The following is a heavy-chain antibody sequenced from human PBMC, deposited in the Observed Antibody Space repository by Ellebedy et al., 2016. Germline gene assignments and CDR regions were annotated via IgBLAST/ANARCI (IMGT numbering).Heavy chain of an antibody. CDR3: ARGLGATTGGANWFNP. J-gene: IGHJ5*02. CDR2: IYYSGST. Sequence: SETLSLTXTVSGGSISSGDYYWSWIRQPPGKGLEWIGYIYYSGSTYYNPSLKSRVTISVDTSKNQFSLKLSSVTAADTAVYYCARGLGATTGGANWFNPWGQGTLVTVSS. CDR1: GGSISSGDYY. V-gene: IGHV4-30-4*02. D-gene: IGHD1-26*01.